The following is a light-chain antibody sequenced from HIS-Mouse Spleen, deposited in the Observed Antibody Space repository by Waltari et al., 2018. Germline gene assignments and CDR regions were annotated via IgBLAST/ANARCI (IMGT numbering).Light chain of an antibody. CDR1: SSDVGGYNY. CDR2: EVS. Sequence: QSALTQPASVSGSPGQSITISCTGTSSDVGGYNYVSWYQKHPGKAPKLMIYEVSNLPSGVSNRFSGSKSGNTASLTISGLQAEDEADYYCSSYTSSSTPYVFGTGTKVTVL. V-gene: IGLV2-14*01. CDR3: SSYTSSSTPYV. J-gene: IGLJ1*01.